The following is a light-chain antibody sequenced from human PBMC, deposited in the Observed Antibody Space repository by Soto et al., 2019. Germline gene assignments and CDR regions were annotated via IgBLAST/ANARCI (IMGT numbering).Light chain of an antibody. J-gene: IGKJ5*01. CDR1: QSISSS. CDR2: AAS. Sequence: DIQMTQSPSSVSASVGDRVTITCRASQSISSSLAWYQQKPGTVPKLLIYAASSLQSGVPSRFNGSGAGTELTLSITSLQPEDFGTYYCQQGDSFPITFGQGTRLDIQ. CDR3: QQGDSFPIT. V-gene: IGKV1-12*01.